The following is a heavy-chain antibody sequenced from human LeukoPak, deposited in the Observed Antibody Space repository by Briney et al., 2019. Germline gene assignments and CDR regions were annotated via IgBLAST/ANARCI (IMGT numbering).Heavy chain of an antibody. Sequence: ASVKVSCKASGYTFTNYYIHWVRQAPGQGLEWMGLINPSGGSTSYAQKFQGRLTMTRDTSTSTVYMELSSLRSEDTAVYYCARAHGYCSITSCYSYDYWGQGTLVTVSS. CDR2: INPSGGST. CDR3: ARAHGYCSITSCYSYDY. D-gene: IGHD2-2*03. CDR1: GYTFTNYY. J-gene: IGHJ4*02. V-gene: IGHV1-46*01.